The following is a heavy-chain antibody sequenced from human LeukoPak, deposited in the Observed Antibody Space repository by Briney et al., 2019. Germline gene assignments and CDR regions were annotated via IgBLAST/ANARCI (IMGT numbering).Heavy chain of an antibody. J-gene: IGHJ3*02. Sequence: GGSLRLSCAASGFTVSSNYMSWVRQAPGKGLEWVSAITPGGVTTFYADSVKGRFTISRDNSRDTLYLQMNSLRVEDTALYYCARGPSTFDIWGQGTMVTVSS. CDR1: GFTVSSNY. V-gene: IGHV3-23*01. CDR3: ARGPSTFDI. CDR2: ITPGGVTT. D-gene: IGHD3-16*01.